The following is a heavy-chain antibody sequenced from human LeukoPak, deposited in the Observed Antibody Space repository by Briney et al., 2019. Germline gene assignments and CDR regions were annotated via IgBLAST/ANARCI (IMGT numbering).Heavy chain of an antibody. J-gene: IGHJ3*02. Sequence: PSETLSLTCAVSGGSISSYYWSWIRQPPGKGLEWIGYIYYSGSTNYNPSLKSRVTISVDTSKNQFSLKLSSVTAADTAVYYCARRLDYDFWSGYLAFDIWGQGTMVTVSS. CDR3: ARRLDYDFWSGYLAFDI. CDR1: GGSISSYY. V-gene: IGHV4-59*08. CDR2: IYYSGST. D-gene: IGHD3-3*01.